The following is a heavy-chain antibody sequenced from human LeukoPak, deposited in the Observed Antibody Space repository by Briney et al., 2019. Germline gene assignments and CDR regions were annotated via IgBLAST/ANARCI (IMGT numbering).Heavy chain of an antibody. J-gene: IGHJ6*03. CDR2: IYYSGST. V-gene: IGHV4-59*01. CDR3: ARIVSSGWYGSYYYYMDV. Sequence: ASETLSLTCTVSGGSISSYYWSWIRQPPGKGLEWIGYIYYSGSTNYNPSLKSRVTISVDTSKNQFSLKLSSVTAADTAVYYCARIVSSGWYGSYYYYMDVWGKGTTVTVSS. CDR1: GGSISSYY. D-gene: IGHD6-19*01.